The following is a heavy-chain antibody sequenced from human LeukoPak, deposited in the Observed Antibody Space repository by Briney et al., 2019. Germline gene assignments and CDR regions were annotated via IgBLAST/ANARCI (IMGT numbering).Heavy chain of an antibody. Sequence: PGGSLRLSCAASGFTFSNAWMSWVRQAPGEGLEWVGRITSKGDGGTTDYAAPVKGRFTISRDDSKNTVHLQMNSLKSEDTAVYYCTTRLYSSGRFDYWGQGTLVTVSS. CDR1: GFTFSNAW. D-gene: IGHD6-19*01. J-gene: IGHJ4*02. CDR3: TTRLYSSGRFDY. CDR2: ITSKGDGGTT. V-gene: IGHV3-15*01.